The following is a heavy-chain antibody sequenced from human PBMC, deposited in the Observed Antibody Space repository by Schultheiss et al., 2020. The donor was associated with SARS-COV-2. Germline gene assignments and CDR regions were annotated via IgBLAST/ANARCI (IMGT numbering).Heavy chain of an antibody. Sequence: SQTLSLTCTVSGGSVSSVSHYWSWIRQPPGKGLEWIGYIDYGGSTNYNPSLKSHVTISLDTSKNQFSLKLSSVTAADTAVYYCAREGPYYDFWSGYYDAFDVWGQGTVVTVSS. CDR1: GGSVSSVSHY. J-gene: IGHJ3*01. D-gene: IGHD3-3*01. CDR3: AREGPYYDFWSGYYDAFDV. CDR2: IDYGGST. V-gene: IGHV4-61*01.